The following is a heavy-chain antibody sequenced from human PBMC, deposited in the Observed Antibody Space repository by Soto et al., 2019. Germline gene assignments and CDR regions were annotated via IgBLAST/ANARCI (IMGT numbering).Heavy chain of an antibody. D-gene: IGHD3-9*01. J-gene: IGHJ5*02. CDR1: GFNFSTFN. Sequence: GGSLRLSCAASGFNFSTFNMNWVRQAPGKGLEWVSAISGSGGSTYYADSVKGRFTISRDNSKNTLYLQMNSLRAEDTAVYYCAKDLQSLTYYDILTGYYIRFDPWGQGTLVTVSS. CDR2: ISGSGGST. V-gene: IGHV3-23*01. CDR3: AKDLQSLTYYDILTGYYIRFDP.